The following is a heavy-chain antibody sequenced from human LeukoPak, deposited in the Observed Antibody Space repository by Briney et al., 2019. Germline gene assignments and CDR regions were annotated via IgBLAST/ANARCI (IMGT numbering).Heavy chain of an antibody. CDR3: ARDVQGDY. Sequence: GGSLRLSCAASGFTFSSYSMNWVRQAPGKGLEWGSSISSSRSYIYYADSVKGRFTISRDNAKNSLYLQMNSLRAEDTAEYYCARDVQGDYWGQGTLVTVSS. J-gene: IGHJ4*02. V-gene: IGHV3-21*01. CDR2: ISSSRSYI. CDR1: GFTFSSYS.